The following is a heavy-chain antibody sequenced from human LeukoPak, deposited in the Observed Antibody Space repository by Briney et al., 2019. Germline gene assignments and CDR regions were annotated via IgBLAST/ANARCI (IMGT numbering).Heavy chain of an antibody. J-gene: IGHJ4*02. Sequence: SGGSLRLSCAASGFTFSSYAMSWVRQAPGKGLEWVSVISGSGGRTYYADSVKGRFTISRDNSKNTLYLQMNSLRVEDTAVYYCAKAGLVRGGALDSWGQGTLVTVSS. V-gene: IGHV3-23*01. CDR2: ISGSGGRT. D-gene: IGHD4/OR15-4a*01. CDR1: GFTFSSYA. CDR3: AKAGLVRGGALDS.